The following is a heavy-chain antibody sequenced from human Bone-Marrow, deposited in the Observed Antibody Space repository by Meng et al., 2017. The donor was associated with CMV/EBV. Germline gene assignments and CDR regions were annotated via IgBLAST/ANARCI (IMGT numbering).Heavy chain of an antibody. Sequence: GESLKISCAASGFTFSSYWMHWVRQAPGKGLVWVSRINSDGSSTSYADSVKGRFTISRDNAKNTLYLQMNSLRAEDTAVYYCARGTTYYDFWSGYYTFDYWGQGPLVTVSS. CDR3: ARGTTYYDFWSGYYTFDY. CDR2: INSDGSST. V-gene: IGHV3-74*01. CDR1: GFTFSSYW. J-gene: IGHJ4*02. D-gene: IGHD3-3*01.